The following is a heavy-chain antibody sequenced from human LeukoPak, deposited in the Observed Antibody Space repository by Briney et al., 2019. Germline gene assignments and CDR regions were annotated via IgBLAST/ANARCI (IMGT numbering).Heavy chain of an antibody. J-gene: IGHJ6*03. Sequence: ASVKVSCKASGYTFSSYDINWVRQATGQGLEWMGWMNPNSGNTGYAEKSQGRVTMTRNTSISTAYMELSSLRSEDTAVYYCARFADWTMDVWGKGTTVTVSS. CDR1: GYTFSSYD. CDR3: ARFADWTMDV. D-gene: IGHD3/OR15-3a*01. V-gene: IGHV1-8*01. CDR2: MNPNSGNT.